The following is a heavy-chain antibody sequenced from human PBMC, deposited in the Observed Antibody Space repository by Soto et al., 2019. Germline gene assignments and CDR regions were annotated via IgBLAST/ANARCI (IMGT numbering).Heavy chain of an antibody. CDR3: ARDAPTIAEQDDY. V-gene: IGHV1-18*01. D-gene: IGHD6-13*01. J-gene: IGHJ4*02. Sequence: QVQLVQSGAEVKKPGASVKVSCKASGYTFTSYGITWVRQAPGQGIEWMGWISVYNGNTNYADKLKGRVTMPTDTSTSIAYMELRSLRSDDTAVYYCARDAPTIAEQDDYWGQGTLVTVSS. CDR1: GYTFTSYG. CDR2: ISVYNGNT.